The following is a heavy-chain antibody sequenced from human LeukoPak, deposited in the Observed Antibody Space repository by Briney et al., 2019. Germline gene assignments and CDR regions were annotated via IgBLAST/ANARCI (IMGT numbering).Heavy chain of an antibody. CDR2: IYSTGST. CDR3: ARVTTGGYYNC. Sequence: PSQTLSLTCSVSGDSISSGNYYWTWLQQPAGKGLEWIGRIYSTGSTNYNPSLKSRVTISVDTSKNQFSLRLSSVTAADTAVYYCARVTTGGYYNCWGQGTLVTVS. J-gene: IGHJ4*02. CDR1: GDSISSGNYY. V-gene: IGHV4-61*02. D-gene: IGHD3-22*01.